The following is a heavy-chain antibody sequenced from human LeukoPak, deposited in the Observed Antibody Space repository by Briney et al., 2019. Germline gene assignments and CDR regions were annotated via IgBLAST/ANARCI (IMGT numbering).Heavy chain of an antibody. CDR3: AKDRNRYYDSSGYYSY. V-gene: IGHV3-23*01. J-gene: IGHJ4*02. Sequence: QSGGSLRLSCAASGFTFSSYAMSWVRQAPGKGLEWVSAISGSGGSTYYADSVKGRFTISRGNSKNTLYLQMNSLRAEDTAVYYCAKDRNRYYDSSGYYSYWGQGTLVTVSS. D-gene: IGHD3-22*01. CDR2: ISGSGGST. CDR1: GFTFSSYA.